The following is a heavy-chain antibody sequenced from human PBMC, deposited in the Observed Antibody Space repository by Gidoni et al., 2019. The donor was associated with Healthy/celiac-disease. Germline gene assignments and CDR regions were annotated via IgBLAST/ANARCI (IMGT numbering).Heavy chain of an antibody. V-gene: IGHV3-7*03. CDR2: IKQDGSEK. Sequence: EVQLVESGGGLVQPGGSLRLSCAASGFTFSSYWMGWVRQAPGKGLEWVANIKQDGSEKYYVDSVKGRFTISRDNAKNSLYLQMNSLRAEDTAVYYCARDRRVYDYDSSGYDYWGQGTLVTVSS. J-gene: IGHJ4*02. D-gene: IGHD3-22*01. CDR3: ARDRRVYDYDSSGYDY. CDR1: GFTFSSYW.